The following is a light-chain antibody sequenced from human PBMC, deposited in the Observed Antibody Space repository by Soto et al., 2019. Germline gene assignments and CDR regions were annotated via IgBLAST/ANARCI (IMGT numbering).Light chain of an antibody. J-gene: IGKJ5*01. Sequence: EIVLTQSPATLSLSPGERATLSCRASQSVSTYLAWYQQKPGQAPRLLVYDATNRATGIPARFGGSGSGTDFTLTINSLEPEDFAVYYCQQRSDWPPITFGQGTRLEI. CDR1: QSVSTY. CDR2: DAT. CDR3: QQRSDWPPIT. V-gene: IGKV3-11*01.